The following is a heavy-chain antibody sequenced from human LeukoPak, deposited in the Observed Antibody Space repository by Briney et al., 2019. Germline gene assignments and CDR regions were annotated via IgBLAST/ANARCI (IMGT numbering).Heavy chain of an antibody. D-gene: IGHD3-10*01. J-gene: IGHJ4*02. CDR1: GFTFSSLA. CDR2: IGGSGGVT. CDR3: AKDHFGDHYFDY. V-gene: IGHV3-23*01. Sequence: PGGSLRLSCAAFGFTFSSLAMTWVRQAPGKGLEWVSTIGGSGGVTYYADSVKGRFTISRDNSRSALYLQMNSLRAEDTAIYYCAKDHFGDHYFDYWGQGTLVTVSS.